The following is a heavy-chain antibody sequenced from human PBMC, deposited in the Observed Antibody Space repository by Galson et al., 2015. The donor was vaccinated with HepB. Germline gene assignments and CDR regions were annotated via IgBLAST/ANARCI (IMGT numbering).Heavy chain of an antibody. Sequence: SVKVSCKASGFTFTNSAVQWVRQARGQRPEWIGWIVVGTGDTNSAQKFHERVTITRDMSTSTAFMEMSRLRAGDTAVYYCAAPDSGSLNYWGQGTLVTVSS. D-gene: IGHD1-26*01. V-gene: IGHV1-58*01. CDR1: GFTFTNSA. CDR3: AAPDSGSLNY. J-gene: IGHJ4*02. CDR2: IVVGTGDT.